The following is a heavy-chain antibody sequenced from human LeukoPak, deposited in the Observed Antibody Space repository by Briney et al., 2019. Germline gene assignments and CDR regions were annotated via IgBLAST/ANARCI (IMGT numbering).Heavy chain of an antibody. V-gene: IGHV3-9*01. J-gene: IGHJ6*02. CDR1: GFTFDDYA. Sequence: PGRSLRLSCAASGFTFDDYAMHWVRQAPGKGLEWVSGISWNSGSIGYADSVKGRFTISRDNAKNSLYLQMNSLRAEDTALYYCAKDIGIVVVPADSRSDYYYGMDVWGQGTTVTVSS. D-gene: IGHD2-2*01. CDR2: ISWNSGSI. CDR3: AKDIGIVVVPADSRSDYYYGMDV.